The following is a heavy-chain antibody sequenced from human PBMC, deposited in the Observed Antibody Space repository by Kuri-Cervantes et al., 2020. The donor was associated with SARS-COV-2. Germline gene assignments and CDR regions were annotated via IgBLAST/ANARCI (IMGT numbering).Heavy chain of an antibody. V-gene: IGHV4-4*02. Sequence: SETMSLTCDVSGGYIGGGHWWNWVRQSPGKGLEWIGDITYSAATIFNPSLKSRVTTSVDTSRSQLSLILRSVTAADTAVYYCARSAGYGSGSEGYSDNWGQGALVTVSS. CDR3: ARSAGYGSGSEGYSDN. CDR2: ITYSAAT. D-gene: IGHD3-10*01. J-gene: IGHJ4*02. CDR1: GGYIGGGHW.